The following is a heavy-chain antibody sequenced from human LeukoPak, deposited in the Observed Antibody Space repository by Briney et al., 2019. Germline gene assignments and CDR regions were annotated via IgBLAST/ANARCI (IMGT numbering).Heavy chain of an antibody. J-gene: IGHJ4*02. CDR3: ARALYGSGSYYFDY. D-gene: IGHD3-10*01. V-gene: IGHV1-69*04. Sequence: SVKVSCKASGGTFSSYAISWVRQAPGQGLEWMGRIIPILGIANYAQKFQGRATITADKSTSTAYMELSSLRSEDTAVYYCARALYGSGSYYFDYWGQGTLVTVSS. CDR1: GGTFSSYA. CDR2: IIPILGIA.